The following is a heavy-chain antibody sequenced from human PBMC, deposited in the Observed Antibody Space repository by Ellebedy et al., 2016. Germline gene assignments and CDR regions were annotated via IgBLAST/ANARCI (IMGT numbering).Heavy chain of an antibody. D-gene: IGHD5-12*01. CDR1: GDSVSSNSAA. CDR2: TYYRSKWYN. CDR3: ARDSVDSSPHYYYYYGMDV. Sequence: SQTLSLTXXISGDSVSSNSAAWNWIRQSPSRGLEWLGRTYYRSKWYNDYAVSVKSRITINPDTSKNQFSLQLNSVTPEDTAVYYCARDSVDSSPHYYYYYGMDVWGQGTTVTVSS. V-gene: IGHV6-1*01. J-gene: IGHJ6*02.